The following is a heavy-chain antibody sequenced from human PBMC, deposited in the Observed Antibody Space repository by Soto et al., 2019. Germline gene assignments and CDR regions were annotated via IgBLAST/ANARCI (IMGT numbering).Heavy chain of an antibody. J-gene: IGHJ4*02. CDR3: AKDEAYYYDSSGYYPFDY. Sequence: GGSLRLSCAASGFTFSSYGMHWVRQAPGKGLEWVAVISYDGSNKYYADSVKGRFTISRDNSKNTLYLQMNSLRAEDTAVFYCAKDEAYYYDSSGYYPFDYWGQGTLVTVSS. CDR2: ISYDGSNK. D-gene: IGHD3-22*01. V-gene: IGHV3-30*18. CDR1: GFTFSSYG.